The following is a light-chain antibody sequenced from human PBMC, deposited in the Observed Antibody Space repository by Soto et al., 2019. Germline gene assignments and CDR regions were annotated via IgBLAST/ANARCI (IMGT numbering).Light chain of an antibody. CDR2: AAS. V-gene: IGKV1-39*01. J-gene: IGKJ1*01. CDR3: QQSYSTPRT. Sequence: QMSQSPSNQFGFVGDIGNITSRASQGISSWVAWYQQKPGKAPKLLIYAASSLQSGVPSRFSGSGSGTDFTLTISSLQPKDFATYYCQQSYSTPRTFGQGTKVDIK. CDR1: QGISSW.